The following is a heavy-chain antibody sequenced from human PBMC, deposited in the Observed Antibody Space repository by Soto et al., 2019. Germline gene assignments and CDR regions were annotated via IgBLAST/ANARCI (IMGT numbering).Heavy chain of an antibody. V-gene: IGHV3-74*01. CDR1: GFTFSSYW. D-gene: IGHD2-8*01. CDR3: ARGYCSNGVCYIDSYYMDV. Sequence: GSLRLSCAASGFTFSSYWMHWVRQDPGKGLVWVSRINSDGSSTSYADSVKGRFTISRDNAKNTLYLQMNSLRAEDTAVYYCARGYCSNGVCYIDSYYMDVWGKGTTVTVSS. J-gene: IGHJ6*03. CDR2: INSDGSST.